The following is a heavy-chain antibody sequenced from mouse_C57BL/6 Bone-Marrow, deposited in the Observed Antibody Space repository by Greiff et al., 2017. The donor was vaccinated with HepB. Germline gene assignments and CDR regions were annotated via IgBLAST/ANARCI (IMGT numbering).Heavy chain of an antibody. Sequence: QVHVKQPGAELVKPGASVKLSCKASGYTFTSYWMHWVKQRPGQGLEWIGMIHPNSGSTNYNEKFKSKATLTVDKSSSTAYMQLSSLTSEDSAVYYCATRGWGYYYGSSYGFAYWGQGTLVTVSA. D-gene: IGHD1-1*01. J-gene: IGHJ3*01. CDR3: ATRGWGYYYGSSYGFAY. V-gene: IGHV1-64*01. CDR2: IHPNSGST. CDR1: GYTFTSYW.